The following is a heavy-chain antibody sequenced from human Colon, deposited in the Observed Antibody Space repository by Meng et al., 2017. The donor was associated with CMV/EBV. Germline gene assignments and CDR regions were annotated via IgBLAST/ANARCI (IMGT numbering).Heavy chain of an antibody. Sequence: GESLKISCATSGFSFNAYAMHWVRQAPGKGLEWVALIVYDGNEKYVESVKGRFTISRDKSTNTLYLQMNSLRPEDTAVYYCTRAPSSKFYYYYGMDVWGQGTTVTVSS. V-gene: IGHV3-30*19. D-gene: IGHD2-2*01. CDR2: IVYDGNE. J-gene: IGHJ6*02. CDR1: GFSFNAYA. CDR3: TRAPSSKFYYYYGMDV.